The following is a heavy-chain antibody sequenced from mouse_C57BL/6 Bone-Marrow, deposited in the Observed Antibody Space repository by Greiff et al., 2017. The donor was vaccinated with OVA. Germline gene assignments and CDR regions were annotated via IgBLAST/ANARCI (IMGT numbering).Heavy chain of an antibody. D-gene: IGHD2-2*01. CDR2: INYDGSST. J-gene: IGHJ2*01. CDR1: GFTFSDYY. CDR3: ARSLGYYVDY. Sequence: EVQRVESEGGLVQPGSSMKLSCTASGFTFSDYYMAWVRQVPEKGLEWVANINYDGSSTYYLDSLKSRFIISRDNAKNILYLQMSSLKSEDTATYYCARSLGYYVDYWGQGTTLTVSS. V-gene: IGHV5-16*01.